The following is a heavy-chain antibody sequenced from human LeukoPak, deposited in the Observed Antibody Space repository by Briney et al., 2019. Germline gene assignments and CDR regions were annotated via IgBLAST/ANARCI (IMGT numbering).Heavy chain of an antibody. J-gene: IGHJ6*03. Sequence: GGSLRLSCAASGFTFSSYGMHWVRQAPGKGLEWVAVISYDGSNKYYADSVKGRFTISRDNSKNTLYLQMNSLRAEDTAVYYRAKNTRVAAAVWLRDPYYYYYMDVWGKGTTVTVSS. CDR1: GFTFSSYG. CDR3: AKNTRVAAAVWLRDPYYYYYMDV. CDR2: ISYDGSNK. D-gene: IGHD6-13*01. V-gene: IGHV3-30*18.